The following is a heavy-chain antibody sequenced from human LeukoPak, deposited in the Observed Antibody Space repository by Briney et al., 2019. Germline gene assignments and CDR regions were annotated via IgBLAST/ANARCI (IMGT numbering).Heavy chain of an antibody. CDR2: INTKSGNP. CDR3: ARVRDLYSSRWYDY. V-gene: IGHV7-4-1*02. D-gene: IGHD6-13*01. CDR1: GYTFINYA. J-gene: IGHJ4*02. Sequence: ASVKVSCKASGYTFINYAMNWVRQAPGQGPEWMGWINTKSGNPTYAQGLTGRFVFSLDTSVSTAFLQISSLKAEDTAVYYCARVRDLYSSRWYDYWGQGTLVTVSS.